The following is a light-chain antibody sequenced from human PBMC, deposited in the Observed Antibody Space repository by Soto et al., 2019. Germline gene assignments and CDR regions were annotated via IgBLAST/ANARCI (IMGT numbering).Light chain of an antibody. CDR1: QSVSSDY. CDR2: GAS. J-gene: IGKJ4*01. CDR3: QQYRSSLT. V-gene: IGKV3-20*01. Sequence: EIVLTQSPGTLSLSPGERATLSCRASQSVSSDYLAWYQQKPAQAPRLLIYGASYRATGIPDRFSGSGSGTDFTLTISRLEPEDFAVYYCQQYRSSLTFGGGTNVDIK.